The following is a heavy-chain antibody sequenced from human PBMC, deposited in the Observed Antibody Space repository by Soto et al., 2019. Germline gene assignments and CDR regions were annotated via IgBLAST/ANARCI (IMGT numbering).Heavy chain of an antibody. D-gene: IGHD3-16*02. CDR3: ARDFLSTSYYYYGMDV. CDR1: GGSISSGDYY. CDR2: IYYSGST. J-gene: IGHJ6*02. Sequence: SETLSLTCTVSGGSISSGDYYWSWIRQPPGKGLVCFGYIYYSGSTYYNPSLKSRVTISVDTSKNQFSLKLSFVTAADTAFYYCARDFLSTSYYYYGMDVWGQGTTVTVSS. V-gene: IGHV4-30-4*01.